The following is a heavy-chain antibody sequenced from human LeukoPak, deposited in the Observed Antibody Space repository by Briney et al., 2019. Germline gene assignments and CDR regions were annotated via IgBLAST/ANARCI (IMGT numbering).Heavy chain of an antibody. CDR2: TYYRSNWYS. CDR1: GDSVSSNSAA. CDR3: ARDRWFGELLSTYDYYGMDV. Sequence: SQTLSLTCGISGDSVSSNSAAWNWIRQSPSRGLEWLGRTYYRSNWYSDYAESVRSRITLNPDTSKNQFSLQLNSVTPEDTAVYYCARDRWFGELLSTYDYYGMDVWGQGTTVTVS. V-gene: IGHV6-1*01. D-gene: IGHD3-10*01. J-gene: IGHJ6*02.